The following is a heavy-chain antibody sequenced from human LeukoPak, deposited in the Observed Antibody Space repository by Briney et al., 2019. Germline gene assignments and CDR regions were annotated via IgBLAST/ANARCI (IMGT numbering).Heavy chain of an antibody. CDR1: GYTFTGYY. D-gene: IGHD2-2*01. CDR2: INPNSGGT. V-gene: IGHV1-2*02. CDR3: ARDDVQIVVVPAAHYYYGMDV. J-gene: IGHJ6*02. Sequence: ASVKVSCKASGYTFTGYYMHWVRQAPGQGLEWMGWINPNSGGTNYAQKFQGRVTMTRDTSISTAYMELSRLRSDDTAVYYCARDDVQIVVVPAAHYYYGMDVWGQGTTVTVSS.